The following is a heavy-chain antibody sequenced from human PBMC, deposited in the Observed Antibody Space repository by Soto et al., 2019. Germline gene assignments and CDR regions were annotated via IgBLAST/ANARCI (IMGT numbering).Heavy chain of an antibody. V-gene: IGHV3-30*18. CDR1: GFTFNNYA. Sequence: QVQLVESGGGVVQPGRSLRLSCAASGFTFNNYAMHWVRQVPGKGLEWVAAISNDGSNQYYADSVKGRFTISRDNSKNTLYLQMNSLRPEDTAGYYCAKRGYSGSDEFDYWGQGTLVTVSS. CDR2: ISNDGSNQ. CDR3: AKRGYSGSDEFDY. J-gene: IGHJ4*02. D-gene: IGHD5-12*01.